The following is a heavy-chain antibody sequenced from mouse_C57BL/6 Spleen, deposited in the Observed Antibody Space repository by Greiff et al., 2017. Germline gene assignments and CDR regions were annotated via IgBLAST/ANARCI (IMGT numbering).Heavy chain of an antibody. V-gene: IGHV1-55*01. CDR2: IYPGSGST. D-gene: IGHD1-1*01. J-gene: IGHJ4*01. CDR3: GRDGSSAYAMDY. CDR1: GYTFTSYW. Sequence: QVQLQQSGAELVKPGASVKMSCKASGYTFTSYWITWVKQRPGQGLEWIGVIYPGSGSTNYNEKFKSKATLTVDPSSSPAYMQLSLLTSEDSAVYYCGRDGSSAYAMDYWGQGTSVTVSS.